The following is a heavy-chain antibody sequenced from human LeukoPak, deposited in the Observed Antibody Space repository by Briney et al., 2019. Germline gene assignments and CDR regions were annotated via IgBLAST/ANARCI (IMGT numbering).Heavy chain of an antibody. J-gene: IGHJ4*02. CDR1: GGSISSYY. CDR3: ARQRRWIQQI. D-gene: IGHD5-24*01. Sequence: PSETLSLTCTVSGGSISSYYWSWIPQPAGKGREWIGRIYTSGSTNYNPSLKSRVTMSVDTSKNQFSLMLSSVTAADTAVYYCARQRRWIQQIWGQGTLVTVSS. V-gene: IGHV4-4*07. CDR2: IYTSGST.